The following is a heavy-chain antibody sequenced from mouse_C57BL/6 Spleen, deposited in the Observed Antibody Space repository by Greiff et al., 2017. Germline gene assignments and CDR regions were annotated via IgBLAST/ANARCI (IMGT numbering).Heavy chain of an antibody. CDR2: IDPSDSET. J-gene: IGHJ4*01. V-gene: IGHV1-52*01. D-gene: IGHD2-1*01. CDR3: AREGSGTTGYDNLYYAMDY. CDR1: GYTFTSYW. Sequence: QVQLKQPGAELVRPGSSVKLSCKASGYTFTSYWMHWVKQRPIQGLEWIGNIDPSDSETHYNQKFKDKATLTVDKSSRTAYMQLSSLTSADSAVYYCAREGSGTTGYDNLYYAMDYWGQGTSVTVSS.